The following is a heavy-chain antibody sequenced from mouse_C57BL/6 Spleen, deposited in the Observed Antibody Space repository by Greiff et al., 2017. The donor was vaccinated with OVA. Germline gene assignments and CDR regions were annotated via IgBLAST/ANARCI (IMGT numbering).Heavy chain of an antibody. D-gene: IGHD2-3*01. CDR3: AKKFDGYYYFDY. CDR2: IWRGGST. J-gene: IGHJ2*01. V-gene: IGHV2-5*01. CDR1: GFSLTSYG. Sequence: VKLQESGPGLVQPSQSLSITCTVSGFSLTSYGVHWVRQSPGKGLEWLGVIWRGGSTDYNAAVMSRLSITKDNSKSQVFFKMNSLQADDTAIYYCAKKFDGYYYFDYWGQGTTLTVSS.